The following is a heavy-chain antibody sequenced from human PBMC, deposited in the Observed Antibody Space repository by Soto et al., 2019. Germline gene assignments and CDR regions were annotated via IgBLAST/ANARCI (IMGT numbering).Heavy chain of an antibody. CDR3: SRGVLLYSHYGMDV. Sequence: QVQLQESGPGLVKPSETLSLSCTVYGDSVSSYSWSWIRQLPGRGLEWIGYIYISRNTNYNPSLNSRVTISRHTSKTQFSLNLKSVYASDTAVHYGSRGVLLYSHYGMDVWGQGTTVTVSS. CDR1: GDSVSSYS. J-gene: IGHJ6*02. CDR2: IYISRNT. V-gene: IGHV4-59*02.